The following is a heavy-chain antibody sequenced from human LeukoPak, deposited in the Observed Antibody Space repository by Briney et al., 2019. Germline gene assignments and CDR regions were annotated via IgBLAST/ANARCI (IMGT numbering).Heavy chain of an antibody. CDR1: GFTFSSYA. D-gene: IGHD2-2*01. CDR2: ISGSGGAT. V-gene: IGHV3-23*01. CDR3: ARVAPFVVVPAALDY. Sequence: GGSLRLSCAASGFTFSSYAMSWVRQAPGKGLEWVSAISGSGGATYYADSVKGRFTISRDNSKNTLYLQMNSLRAEDTAVYYCARVAPFVVVPAALDYWGQGTLVTVSS. J-gene: IGHJ4*02.